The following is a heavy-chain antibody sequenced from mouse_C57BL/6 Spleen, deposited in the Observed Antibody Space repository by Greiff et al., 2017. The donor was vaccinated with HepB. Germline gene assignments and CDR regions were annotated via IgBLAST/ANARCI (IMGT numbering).Heavy chain of an antibody. V-gene: IGHV1-80*01. J-gene: IGHJ2*01. CDR2: IYPGDGDT. CDR3: ARVGFDY. CDR1: GYAFRSYW. Sequence: VHVTQSGAELVQPGASVQLSCHASGYAFRSYWMTWVKQRPGKGLAWIGQIYPGDGDTTYNGKFKGKATLTAAQSSSTAYMQLSSLTSEDSAVYFCARVGFDYWGQGTTLTVSS.